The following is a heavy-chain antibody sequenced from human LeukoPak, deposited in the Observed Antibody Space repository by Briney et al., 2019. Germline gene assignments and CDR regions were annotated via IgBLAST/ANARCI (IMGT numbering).Heavy chain of an antibody. CDR1: GFTFSSYE. D-gene: IGHD3-10*02. J-gene: IGHJ6*04. Sequence: GGSLRLSCAASGFTFSSYEMNWVRQAPGKGLEWVSFISSSGSTIYYADSVKGRFTISRDNAKNSLYLQMNSLRAEDTAVYYCAELGITMIGGVWGKGTSVTISS. V-gene: IGHV3-48*03. CDR2: ISSSGSTI. CDR3: AELGITMIGGV.